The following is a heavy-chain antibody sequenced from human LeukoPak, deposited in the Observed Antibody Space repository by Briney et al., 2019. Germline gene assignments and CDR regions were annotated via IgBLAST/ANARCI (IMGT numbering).Heavy chain of an antibody. Sequence: GASLRLSCAASGFTYSNYAMSWVRQAPGKGLEWVSAVSGRDTSTYYTDSVKGRFTISRDNSKNTLYLQMNSLSAEDTAIYYCAKWGDYDVLTGYYDSDYWGQGTLVTVSS. V-gene: IGHV3-23*01. D-gene: IGHD3-9*01. CDR2: VSGRDTST. CDR3: AKWGDYDVLTGYYDSDY. J-gene: IGHJ4*02. CDR1: GFTYSNYA.